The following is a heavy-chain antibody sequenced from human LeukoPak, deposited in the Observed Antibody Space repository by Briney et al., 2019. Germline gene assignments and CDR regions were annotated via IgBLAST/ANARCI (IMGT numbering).Heavy chain of an antibody. CDR1: GGTFSSYA. CDR2: IIPIFGTA. J-gene: IGHJ6*03. CDR3: ARDRNSYGYYYYHMDV. D-gene: IGHD3-10*01. V-gene: IGHV1-69*13. Sequence: SVKVSCKASGGTFSSYAISWVRQAPGQGLEWMGGIIPIFGTANYAQKFQGRVTITADESTSTAYMELSSLRSEDTAVYYCARDRNSYGYYYYHMDVWGKGTTVTVSS.